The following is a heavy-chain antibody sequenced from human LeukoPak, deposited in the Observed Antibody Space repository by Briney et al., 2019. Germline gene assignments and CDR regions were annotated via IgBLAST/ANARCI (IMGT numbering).Heavy chain of an antibody. J-gene: IGHJ4*02. CDR2: ISPYNGKT. Sequence: ASVTVSCKASGYTFNINGISWVRQAPGQGLEWMGWISPYNGKTNYAQKLQGRVTMTTDTSTSTAYMELRSLRSDDTAMYYCARLTAAWPYYFDYWGQGTLVTVSS. V-gene: IGHV1-18*01. D-gene: IGHD6-13*01. CDR1: GYTFNING. CDR3: ARLTAAWPYYFDY.